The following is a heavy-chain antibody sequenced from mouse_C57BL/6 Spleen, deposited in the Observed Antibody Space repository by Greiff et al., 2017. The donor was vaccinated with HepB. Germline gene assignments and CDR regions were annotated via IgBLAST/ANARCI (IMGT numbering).Heavy chain of an antibody. CDR3: ATTVVATDWYFDV. CDR1: GFNIKDYY. J-gene: IGHJ1*03. CDR2: IDPEDGET. V-gene: IGHV14-2*01. Sequence: EVQLQQSGAELVKPGASVKLSCTASGFNIKDYYMHWVKQRTEQGLEWIGRIDPEDGETKYAPKFQGKATITADTASNTDYLQLSSLTSEDTAVYYCATTVVATDWYFDVWGTGTTVTVSS. D-gene: IGHD1-1*01.